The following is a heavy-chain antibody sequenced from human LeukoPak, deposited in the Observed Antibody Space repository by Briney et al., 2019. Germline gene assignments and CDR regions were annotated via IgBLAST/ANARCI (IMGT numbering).Heavy chain of an antibody. V-gene: IGHV7-4-1*02. CDR2: INTNTGNP. J-gene: IGHJ5*02. CDR1: GYTFTSYA. Sequence: ASVKVSCKASGYTFTSYAMNWVRQAPGQGLEWMGWINTNTGNPTYAQGFTGRFVFSLDTSVSTAYLQINSLKATDTAVYYCARRDLPMGRGVAFDPWGQGTLVTVSS. CDR3: ARRDLPMGRGVAFDP. D-gene: IGHD3-10*01.